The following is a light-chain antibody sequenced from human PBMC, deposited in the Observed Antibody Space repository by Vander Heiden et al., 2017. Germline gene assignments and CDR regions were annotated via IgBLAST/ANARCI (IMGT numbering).Light chain of an antibody. CDR2: KDT. CDR3: FSAADNKMV. CDR1: VLTKNF. J-gene: IGLJ3*02. Sequence: SYDLTQPSSVSVSPGQTATITCSGDVLTKNFARWFQQKPGQAPVLVIYKDTERPSGISERFSGSSSGTTVTLTISGAQVEDEADYYCFSAADNKMVFGGGTKLTVL. V-gene: IGLV3-27*01.